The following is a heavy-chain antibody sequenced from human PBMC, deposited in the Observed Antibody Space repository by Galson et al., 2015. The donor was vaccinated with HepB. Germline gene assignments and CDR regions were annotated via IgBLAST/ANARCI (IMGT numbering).Heavy chain of an antibody. J-gene: IGHJ4*02. Sequence: SVKVSCKVSGYTLTELSMHWVRQAPGKGLEWMGGFDPEDGETIYAQKFQGRVTMTEDTSTDTAYMELSSLRSEDTAVYYCATSRPYEPAFVFWGQGTLVTVSS. V-gene: IGHV1-24*01. CDR1: GYTLTELS. D-gene: IGHD5-12*01. CDR3: ATSRPYEPAFVF. CDR2: FDPEDGET.